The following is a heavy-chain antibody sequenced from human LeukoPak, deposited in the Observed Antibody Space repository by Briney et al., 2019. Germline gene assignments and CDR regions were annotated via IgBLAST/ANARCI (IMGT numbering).Heavy chain of an antibody. CDR3: AVLIVAVGPFDS. J-gene: IGHJ4*01. CDR1: GFIFSTYN. Sequence: GGSLRLSCAASGFIFSTYNMNWVRQAPGKGLEWVSYISSSGSIMYYAESVEGRFTVSRDNAKNSLYLQMNSLRDDDTAVYYCAVLIVAVGPFDSWGQGTLVTVSS. CDR2: ISSSGSIM. D-gene: IGHD6-13*01. V-gene: IGHV3-48*02.